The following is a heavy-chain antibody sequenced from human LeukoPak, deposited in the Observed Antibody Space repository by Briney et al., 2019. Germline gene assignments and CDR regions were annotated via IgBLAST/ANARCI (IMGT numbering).Heavy chain of an antibody. CDR3: ARDHNWNDPYYYYYMDV. J-gene: IGHJ6*03. V-gene: IGHV4-59*12. Sequence: SETLSLTCTVSGGSISSYYWSWIRQPPGKGLEWIGYIYYSGSTYYNPSLKSRVTISVDTSKNQFSLKLSSVTAADTAVYYCARDHNWNDPYYYYYMDVWGKGTTVTVSS. CDR2: IYYSGST. CDR1: GGSISSYY. D-gene: IGHD1-20*01.